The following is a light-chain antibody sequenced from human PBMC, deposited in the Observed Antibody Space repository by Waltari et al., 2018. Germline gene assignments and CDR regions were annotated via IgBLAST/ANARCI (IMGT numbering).Light chain of an antibody. CDR3: QHYNNWPET. CDR1: QSIGSN. J-gene: IGKJ1*01. CDR2: GAS. Sequence: DIVMTQSPATLSVSPGERATLSCRASQSIGSNLAWYQHKPGQAPRFPIYGASTRATGIPARFSGSGSGTEFTLTISRLQSADFAVYYCQHYNNWPETFGQGTKVEIK. V-gene: IGKV3-15*01.